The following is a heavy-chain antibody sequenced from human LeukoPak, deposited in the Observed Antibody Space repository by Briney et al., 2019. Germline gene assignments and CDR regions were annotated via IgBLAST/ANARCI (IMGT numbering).Heavy chain of an antibody. J-gene: IGHJ6*03. Sequence: SVKVSCKASGGTFSSYGISWVRQAPGQGLEWMGGIIPIFGTTTYAQKLQGRVRITADESTSTAYMELSSLRSEDTAVYYCARDRGYSYAKKSSEYYYMDVWGKGTTVTMSS. CDR1: GGTFSSYG. D-gene: IGHD5-18*01. CDR2: IIPIFGTT. CDR3: ARDRGYSYAKKSSEYYYMDV. V-gene: IGHV1-69*13.